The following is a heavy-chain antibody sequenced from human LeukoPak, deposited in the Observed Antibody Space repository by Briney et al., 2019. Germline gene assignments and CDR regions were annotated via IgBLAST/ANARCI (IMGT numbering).Heavy chain of an antibody. J-gene: IGHJ4*02. D-gene: IGHD2-21*02. CDR1: GFTFSSYG. V-gene: IGHV3-30*18. CDR2: ISYDGSNK. Sequence: GGSLRLSCAASGFTFSSYGMHWVRQAPGKGLEWVAVISYDGSNKYYADSVKGRFTISRDNSKNTLYLQMNSLRAEDTAVYYCAKRGPGGVVTAIELGYWGQGTLVTVSS. CDR3: AKRGPGGVVTAIELGY.